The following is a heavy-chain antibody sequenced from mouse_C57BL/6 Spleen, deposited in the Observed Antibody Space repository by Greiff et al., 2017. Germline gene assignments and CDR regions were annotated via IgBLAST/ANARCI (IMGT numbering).Heavy chain of an antibody. J-gene: IGHJ1*03. CDR1: GYTFTDYE. V-gene: IGHV1-15*01. CDR2: IDPETGGT. D-gene: IGHD1-1*01. CDR3: TRGTTVVSYFDV. Sequence: QVQLQQSGAELVRPGASVTLSCKASGYTFTDYEMHWVKQTPVHGLEWIGAIDPETGGTAYNQKFKGKAILTADKSSSTAYMELRSLTSEDSAVYYCTRGTTVVSYFDVWGTGTTVTVAS.